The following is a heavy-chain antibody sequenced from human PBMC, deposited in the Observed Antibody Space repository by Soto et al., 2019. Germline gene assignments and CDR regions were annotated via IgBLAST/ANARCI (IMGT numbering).Heavy chain of an antibody. Sequence: SVKVSCKASGGTFSSYSISWVRQAPGQGLEWMGGIIPIFGTANYAQKFQGRVTITADESTSTAYMELSSLRSEDTAVYYCAKHSGSYLSYYYYGMDLWGQGTTVTVSS. CDR1: GGTFSSYS. V-gene: IGHV1-69*13. CDR2: IIPIFGTA. CDR3: AKHSGSYLSYYYYGMDL. J-gene: IGHJ6*02. D-gene: IGHD1-26*01.